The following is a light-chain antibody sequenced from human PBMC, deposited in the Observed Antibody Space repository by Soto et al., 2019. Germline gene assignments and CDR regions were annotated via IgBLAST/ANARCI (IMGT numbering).Light chain of an antibody. J-gene: IGLJ1*01. V-gene: IGLV2-14*01. CDR1: SGDIGSYNR. CDR3: SSYSTTSTLV. Sequence: QSALTQPASVSGSPGQSITISCTGTSGDIGSYNRVSWCQQHPGKAPKLIIYEVTDRPSGVSNRFSGSKSGNTASLTISGLQAEDEAEYYCSSYSTTSTLVFGSGTKLTVL. CDR2: EVT.